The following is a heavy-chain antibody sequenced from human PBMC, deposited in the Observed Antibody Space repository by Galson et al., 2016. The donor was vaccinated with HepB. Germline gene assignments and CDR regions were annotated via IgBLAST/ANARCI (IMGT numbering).Heavy chain of an antibody. CDR3: ARDPLYCSGGSCIPYYFDY. CDR2: ISYDGGKK. D-gene: IGHD2-15*01. V-gene: IGHV3-30-3*01. Sequence: MNWVRQAPGKGLEWVAVISYDGGKKYYADSVKGRFTISRDNSKNTLYLQMNSLRPEDTAVYFCARDPLYCSGGSCIPYYFDYWGQGTPVTVSS. J-gene: IGHJ4*02.